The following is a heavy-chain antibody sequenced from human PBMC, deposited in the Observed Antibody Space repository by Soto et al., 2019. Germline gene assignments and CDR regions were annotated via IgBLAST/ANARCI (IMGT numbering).Heavy chain of an antibody. D-gene: IGHD6-19*01. CDR2: IYTSGST. Sequence: QVQLQESGPGLVKPSETLSLTCTVSGGSISSYYWSWIRQPAGKGLAWIGRIYTSGSTNYNPYLTSRVTMSVDTSKNQFSLKLSSVTAADTAVYYCARGPRYSSGWRNDYWGQGTLVTVSS. CDR1: GGSISSYY. CDR3: ARGPRYSSGWRNDY. J-gene: IGHJ4*02. V-gene: IGHV4-4*07.